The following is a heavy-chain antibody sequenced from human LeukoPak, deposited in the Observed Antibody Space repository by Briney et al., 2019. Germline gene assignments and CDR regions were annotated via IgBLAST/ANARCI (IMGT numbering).Heavy chain of an antibody. CDR2: VSHSGTT. J-gene: IGHJ4*02. CDR3: ARVLMWFGEPKYCFDS. Sequence: SETLSLTCAVSGYSLSSGFYWAWIRQPPGKGLEYIGSVSHSGTTYYNPSLKSRVTISVDTSKNQLSLNLSSVTAADTAVYFCARVLMWFGEPKYCFDSWGQGTLVTVSS. D-gene: IGHD3-10*01. V-gene: IGHV4-38-2*01. CDR1: GYSLSSGFY.